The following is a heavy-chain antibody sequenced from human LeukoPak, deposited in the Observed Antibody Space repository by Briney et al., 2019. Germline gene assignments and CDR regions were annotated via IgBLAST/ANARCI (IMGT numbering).Heavy chain of an antibody. V-gene: IGHV3-30*14. CDR2: ISYDGSNK. D-gene: IGHD6-13*01. Sequence: QTGGSLRLSCAASGFTFSSYVLHWVRQAPGKGLEWVAVISYDGSNKYYADSVKGRFTISRDNSKNTLYLQMNSLRAEDTAVYYCARTKISSKSFQHWGQGTLVTVSS. CDR3: ARTKISSKSFQH. CDR1: GFTFSSYV. J-gene: IGHJ1*01.